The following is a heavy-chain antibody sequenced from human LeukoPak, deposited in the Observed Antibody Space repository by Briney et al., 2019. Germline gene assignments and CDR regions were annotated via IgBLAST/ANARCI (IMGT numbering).Heavy chain of an antibody. D-gene: IGHD6-6*01. Sequence: PGGSLRLSCAASGFTFRSYAMSWVRQAPGKGLEWVSAISGSGGSTYYADSVKGRFTISRDNSKHTLYLQMNSPSAEHTAVYYCAKDGSSSSVYFFDYWGQGTLVTVSS. J-gene: IGHJ4*02. CDR1: GFTFRSYA. V-gene: IGHV3-23*01. CDR3: AKDGSSSSVYFFDY. CDR2: ISGSGGST.